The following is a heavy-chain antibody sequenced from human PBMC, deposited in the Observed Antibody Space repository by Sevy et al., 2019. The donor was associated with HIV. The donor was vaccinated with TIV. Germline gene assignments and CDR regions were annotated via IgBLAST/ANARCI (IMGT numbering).Heavy chain of an antibody. J-gene: IGHJ4*02. V-gene: IGHV3-33*01. D-gene: IGHD6-19*01. CDR2: IFSDGITT. CDR3: ARESPSDWYLDS. Sequence: GGSLRLSCAASGFTFSNSGMHWVRQSPGKGLEGVASIFSDGITTYYGGSVKGRFTVFRDNSKSTLYLQINSLRVEDTAIYYCARESPSDWYLDSWGQGTLVTVSS. CDR1: GFTFSNSG.